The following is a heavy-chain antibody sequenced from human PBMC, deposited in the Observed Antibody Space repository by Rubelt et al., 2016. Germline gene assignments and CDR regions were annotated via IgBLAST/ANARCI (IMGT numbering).Heavy chain of an antibody. CDR3: TTQTARRTLDY. D-gene: IGHD2-21*02. Sequence: RQAPGKGLEWVGRIKSKTDGGTTDYAAPVKGRFTISRDDSKNTLYLQMNSLKTEDTAVYYCTTQTARRTLDYWGQGTLVTVSS. V-gene: IGHV3-15*07. CDR2: IKSKTDGGTT. J-gene: IGHJ4*02.